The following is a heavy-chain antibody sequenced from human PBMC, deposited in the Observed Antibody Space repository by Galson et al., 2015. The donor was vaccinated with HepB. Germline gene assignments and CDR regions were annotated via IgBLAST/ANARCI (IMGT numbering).Heavy chain of an antibody. J-gene: IGHJ3*02. CDR1: GYTFTHYA. CDR2: INAGHGTT. V-gene: IGHV1-3*01. CDR3: ARGPYSGNYYGAFDI. D-gene: IGHD1-26*01. Sequence: SVKVSCKASGYTFTHYAIHWVRRAPGQRLEWMGWINAGHGTTQYSQSFQGRVTITRDTSASTAYMELSSLRSEDTTMYYCARGPYSGNYYGAFDIWGQGTVVTVSS.